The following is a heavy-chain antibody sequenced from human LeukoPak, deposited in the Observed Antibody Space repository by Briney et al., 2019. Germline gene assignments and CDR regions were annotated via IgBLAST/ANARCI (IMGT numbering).Heavy chain of an antibody. Sequence: GESLKISCKGSGYSFTSYWIGWVRQMPGKGLEWMGIIYPGDSDTRYSPSFQGQITISADKSISTAYLQWSSLKASDTAMYYCARHCSGGSCYLGANYYGMDVWGQGTTVTVSS. CDR1: GYSFTSYW. D-gene: IGHD2-15*01. J-gene: IGHJ6*02. CDR3: ARHCSGGSCYLGANYYGMDV. V-gene: IGHV5-51*01. CDR2: IYPGDSDT.